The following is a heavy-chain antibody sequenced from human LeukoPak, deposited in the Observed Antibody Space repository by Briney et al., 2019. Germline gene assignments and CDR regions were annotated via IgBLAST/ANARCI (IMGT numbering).Heavy chain of an antibody. CDR2: IIGSGGST. Sequence: QPGGSLRLSCAASGFTFSSYAMSWVRQPPGKGLEWVSAIIGSGGSTYYADSVKGRSTLSRANSKNTMYLQMNSLRAEDTAVYYCANTSSGRKKNWFDPWGQGTLVTVSS. J-gene: IGHJ5*02. D-gene: IGHD6-19*01. CDR1: GFTFSSYA. CDR3: ANTSSGRKKNWFDP. V-gene: IGHV3-23*01.